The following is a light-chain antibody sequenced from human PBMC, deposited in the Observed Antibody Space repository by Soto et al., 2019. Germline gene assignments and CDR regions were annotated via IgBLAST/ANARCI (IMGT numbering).Light chain of an antibody. CDR3: QQYTSYPWT. J-gene: IGKJ1*01. CDR1: QSIVTY. Sequence: DIQMTQSPSSRSASVGERVTITCRASQSIVTYLNWYLQKPGKAPKLLIYAASNLQSGVPSRFSGSGSGTEFTLTISSLQPDDFATYYCQQYTSYPWTFGQGTKVDI. CDR2: AAS. V-gene: IGKV1-39*01.